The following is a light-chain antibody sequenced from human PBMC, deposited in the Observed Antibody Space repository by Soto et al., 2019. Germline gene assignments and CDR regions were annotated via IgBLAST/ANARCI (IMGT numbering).Light chain of an antibody. J-gene: IGKJ5*01. CDR3: QHYHGWPIT. V-gene: IGKV3-15*01. CDR2: DAS. Sequence: EIVLTQSPATLSVSPGERVTLSCRASQSVNSKVAWYQQKPGQAPRLLFYDASTRATGIPARFSGSGSGTEFTLTISSLQSEDFAVYYCQHYHGWPITFGQGTRLEIK. CDR1: QSVNSK.